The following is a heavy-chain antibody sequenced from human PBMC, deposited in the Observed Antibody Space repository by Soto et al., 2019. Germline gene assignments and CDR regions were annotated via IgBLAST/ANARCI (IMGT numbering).Heavy chain of an antibody. J-gene: IGHJ6*02. Sequence: PSETLSLTCTASGGSISSYYWSWIRQPAGKGLEWIGRIYTSGNTNYNPSPKSRVTMSVDTSKNQFSLKLSSVTAADTAVYYCAREEVGYCSGGRCYYYVMDVWGQGTTVTVSS. CDR1: GGSISSYY. D-gene: IGHD2-15*01. CDR3: AREEVGYCSGGRCYYYVMDV. V-gene: IGHV4-4*07. CDR2: IYTSGNT.